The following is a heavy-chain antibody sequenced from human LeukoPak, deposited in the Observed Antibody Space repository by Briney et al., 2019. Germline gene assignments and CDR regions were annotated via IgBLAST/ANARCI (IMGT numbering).Heavy chain of an antibody. CDR2: IYYSGST. D-gene: IGHD6-13*01. Sequence: SETLSLTCTVSGGSISSGGYYWRWIRQHPGKGLEWIGYIYYSGSTYYNPSLKSRVTISVDTSKNQFSLKLSSVTAADTAVYYWARKSEYSSSWSYYYYYGMDVWGQGTTVTVSS. CDR3: ARKSEYSSSWSYYYYYGMDV. J-gene: IGHJ6*02. CDR1: GGSISSGGYY. V-gene: IGHV4-31*03.